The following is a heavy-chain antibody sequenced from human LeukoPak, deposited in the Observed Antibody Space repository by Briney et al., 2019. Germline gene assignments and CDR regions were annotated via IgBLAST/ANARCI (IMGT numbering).Heavy chain of an antibody. CDR1: GGSISSSSYY. V-gene: IGHV4-39*07. Sequence: PSETLSLTCTVSGGSISSSSYYWGWIRQPPGKGLEWIGSIYHSGSTYYNPSLKGRVTISVDTSKNQFSLILSPVTAADTAVYYCARGYSYAYYFDCWGQGTLVTVSS. CDR3: ARGYSYAYYFDC. D-gene: IGHD5-18*01. J-gene: IGHJ4*02. CDR2: IYHSGST.